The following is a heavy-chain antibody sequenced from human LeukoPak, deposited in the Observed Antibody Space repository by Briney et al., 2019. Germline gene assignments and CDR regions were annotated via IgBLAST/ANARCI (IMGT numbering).Heavy chain of an antibody. CDR1: GFTFSNYA. V-gene: IGHV3-30*02. CDR3: AKDYCSGGSCFGSDY. D-gene: IGHD2-15*01. CDR2: TRYDGTNQ. J-gene: IGHJ4*02. Sequence: GGSLRLSCAASGFTFSNYAMHWVRQAPGKGLEWVALTRYDGTNQYYADSVKGRFTITRDNSKNTLYLQMNSLRAEDTAVYYCAKDYCSGGSCFGSDYWGRGTLVTVSS.